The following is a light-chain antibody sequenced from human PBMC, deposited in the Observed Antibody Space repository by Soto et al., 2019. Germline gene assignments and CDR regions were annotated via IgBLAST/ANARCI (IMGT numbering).Light chain of an antibody. V-gene: IGLV2-14*03. Sequence: QSALTQPASVSGSPGQSITISCTGTSSDVRGYNYVSWYQQYPGKAPKLMIYDVSNRPSGVSNRFSGSKSGNTASLTISGLQAEDEADYYCNSYTSSSIGVFGGGTKLTVL. J-gene: IGLJ3*02. CDR2: DVS. CDR3: NSYTSSSIGV. CDR1: SSDVRGYNY.